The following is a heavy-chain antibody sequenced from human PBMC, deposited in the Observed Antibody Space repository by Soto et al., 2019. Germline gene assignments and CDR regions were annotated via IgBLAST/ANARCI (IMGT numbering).Heavy chain of an antibody. CDR2: IYYSGST. J-gene: IGHJ4*02. V-gene: IGHV4-30-4*01. CDR1: GGSISSVGYY. Sequence: SETLSLTCTVSGGSISSVGYYWSWIRQPPGKGLEWIGYIYYSGSTYYNPSLKSRVTISVDTSKNQFSLKLSSVTAADTAVYYCARAPRVAAPPYYFDYWGQGTLVTVSS. CDR3: ARAPRVAAPPYYFDY. D-gene: IGHD6-6*01.